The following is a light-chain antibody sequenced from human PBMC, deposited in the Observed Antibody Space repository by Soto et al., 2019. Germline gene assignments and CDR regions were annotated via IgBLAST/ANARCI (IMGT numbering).Light chain of an antibody. CDR1: SSDVGSYNL. V-gene: IGLV2-23*01. CDR2: EGS. CDR3: CSYAGSNYV. Sequence: ALAQPASVSGSPGQSITISCTGTSSDVGSYNLVSWYQQHPGKAPKLMIYEGSKRPSGVSNRFSGSKSGNTASLTISGLQAEDEADYYCCSYAGSNYVFGTGTKVTVL. J-gene: IGLJ1*01.